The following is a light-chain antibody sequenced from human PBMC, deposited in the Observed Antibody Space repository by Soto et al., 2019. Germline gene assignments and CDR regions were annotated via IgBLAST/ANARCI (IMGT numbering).Light chain of an antibody. V-gene: IGLV2-8*01. J-gene: IGLJ2*01. Sequence: QSALTQPPSASGSPGQSVTISCTGTSSDVGDYKFVSWYHQHPGKAPKLLIYEVSRRPSGVPDRFSGSKSGNTASLTVSGLQAEDEADYYCSSYAGNNNVVFGGGTQLTVL. CDR1: SSDVGDYKF. CDR3: SSYAGNNNVV. CDR2: EVS.